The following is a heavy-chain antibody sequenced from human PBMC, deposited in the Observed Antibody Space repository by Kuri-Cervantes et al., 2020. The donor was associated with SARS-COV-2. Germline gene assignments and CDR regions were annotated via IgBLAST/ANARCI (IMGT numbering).Heavy chain of an antibody. CDR3: ARGLGGEWLLSYYYYMDV. CDR1: GGSISSSSYY. J-gene: IGHJ6*03. CDR2: IYYSGST. V-gene: IGHV4-39*01. Sequence: GSLRLSCTVSGGSISSSSYYWGWIRQPPGKGLEWIGSIYYSGSTYYNPSLKSRVTISVDTSKNQFSLKLSSVTAADTAVYYCARGLGGEWLLSYYYYMDVWGKGTTVTVSS. D-gene: IGHD3-3*01.